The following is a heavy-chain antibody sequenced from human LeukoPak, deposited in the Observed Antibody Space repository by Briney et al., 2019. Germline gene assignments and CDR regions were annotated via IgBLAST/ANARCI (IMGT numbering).Heavy chain of an antibody. CDR1: GFTVSSNY. Sequence: GGSLRLSCAASGFTVSSNYMNWVRQAPGKGLEWVSAISGSGGSTYYADSVKGRFTISRDNSKNTLYLQVNSLGAEDTAVYYCANWIQLWTHWGQGTLVTVSS. J-gene: IGHJ4*02. D-gene: IGHD5-18*01. V-gene: IGHV3-23*01. CDR2: ISGSGGST. CDR3: ANWIQLWTH.